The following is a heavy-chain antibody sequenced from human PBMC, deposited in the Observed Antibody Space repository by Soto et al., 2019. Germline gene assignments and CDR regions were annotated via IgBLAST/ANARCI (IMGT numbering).Heavy chain of an antibody. CDR3: ATGGSMVRGVLDDAFDI. Sequence: ASETLSLTCTVSGGSISSGGYYWSWIRQHPGKGLEWIGYIYYSGSTYYNPSLKRRVTILVVTSKNQFSVKLCSVTAAVTVVYYCATGGSMVRGVLDDAFDIWGQGTMVTVSS. J-gene: IGHJ3*02. CDR1: GGSISSGGYY. V-gene: IGHV4-31*03. D-gene: IGHD3-10*01. CDR2: IYYSGST.